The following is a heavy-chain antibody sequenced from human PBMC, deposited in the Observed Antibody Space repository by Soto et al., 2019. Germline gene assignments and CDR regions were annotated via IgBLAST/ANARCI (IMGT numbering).Heavy chain of an antibody. Sequence: GGSLRLSCAASGFNFNSYAMTWVRQAPGKGLEWVSTTGATGRTTYYADSVKGRFTVSRDNSKNTLDLQMSNLRAEDTAVYYCATVHNTSRSFDYWGQGTLVTVSS. CDR2: TGATGRTT. J-gene: IGHJ4*02. CDR1: GFNFNSYA. V-gene: IGHV3-23*01. CDR3: ATVHNTSRSFDY. D-gene: IGHD1-20*01.